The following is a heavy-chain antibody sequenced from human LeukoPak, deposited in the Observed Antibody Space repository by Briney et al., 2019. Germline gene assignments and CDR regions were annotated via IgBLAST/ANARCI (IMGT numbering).Heavy chain of an antibody. CDR2: INEDGSEK. D-gene: IGHD3-3*01. CDR1: GFSCGNYW. J-gene: IGHJ4*02. CDR3: AKDQVEVGIRTYYDFWSGYYGY. Sequence: GSLRLSCAASGFSCGNYWMKWVRQDPVKGLEWVANINEDGSEKYYVDSVRGRFTISRDNAKNSLYLQMNSLRTEDTAVYYRAKDQVEVGIRTYYDFWSGYYGYWGQGTLVTVST. V-gene: IGHV3-7*01.